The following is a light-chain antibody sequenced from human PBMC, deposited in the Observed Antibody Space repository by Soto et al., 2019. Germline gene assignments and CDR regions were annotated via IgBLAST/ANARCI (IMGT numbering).Light chain of an antibody. CDR1: QGVSSA. CDR2: SAS. J-gene: IGKJ2*01. Sequence: EIVMTQSPSSLSVSPGERATLSCRASQGVSSALAWYQHKPGQSPRLLIYSASTRATGLPARFSGSGSGTEFTFTISSLQSEDIAVYYCQQYKNWPYTFGQGTKLEIK. CDR3: QQYKNWPYT. V-gene: IGKV3-15*01.